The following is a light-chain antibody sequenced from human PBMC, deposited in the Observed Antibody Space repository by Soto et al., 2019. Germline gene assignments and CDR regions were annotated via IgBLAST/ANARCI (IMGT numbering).Light chain of an antibody. J-gene: IGLJ1*01. Sequence: QSALTQPASVSGSPGQSITISCTGSSSDVGAYNFVSWYQQHPGKAPKLMIFDVSNRPSGVSNRFSGSKSGNTASLTISGLQAEDEADFYCSSPTTSSSDVFGTGTKVTVL. CDR2: DVS. V-gene: IGLV2-14*03. CDR3: SSPTTSSSDV. CDR1: SSDVGAYNF.